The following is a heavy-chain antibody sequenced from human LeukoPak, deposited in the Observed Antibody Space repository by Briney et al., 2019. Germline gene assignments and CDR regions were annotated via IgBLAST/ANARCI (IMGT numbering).Heavy chain of an antibody. V-gene: IGHV3-15*01. CDR2: VRTTAEGETT. CDR1: GFNFNDAW. D-gene: IGHD4-11*01. Sequence: GGSLRLSCEGSGFNFNDAWMSWIRQAPGKGLKWVGRVRTTAEGETTDYGAPVRGRFIISRDDSKSMVYLQMNRLETEDTAIYYCTAGLGKTDDDSWGQGTLVTVSS. CDR3: TAGLGKTDDDS. J-gene: IGHJ4*02.